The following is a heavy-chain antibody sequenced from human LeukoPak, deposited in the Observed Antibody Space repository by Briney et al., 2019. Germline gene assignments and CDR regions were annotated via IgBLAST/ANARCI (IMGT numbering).Heavy chain of an antibody. D-gene: IGHD6-19*01. CDR2: INHSGST. J-gene: IGHJ4*02. V-gene: IGHV4-34*01. CDR1: GGSFGGYY. Sequence: PSETLSLTCAVYGGSFGGYYWSWIRQPPGKGLEWIGEINHSGSTNYNPSLKSRVTISVDTSKNQFSLKLSSVTAADTAVYYCACRPRQWLVHKLYYFDYWGQGTLVTVSS. CDR3: ACRPRQWLVHKLYYFDY.